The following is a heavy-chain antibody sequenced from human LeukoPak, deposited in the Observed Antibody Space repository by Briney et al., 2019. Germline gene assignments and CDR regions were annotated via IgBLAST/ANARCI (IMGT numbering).Heavy chain of an antibody. V-gene: IGHV3-72*01. CDR3: ARVGAGYYDRALDY. Sequence: PGGSLRLSCAASGFTFSDHYMDWVRQAPGKGLEWVGRTRNKANSYTTVYAASVKGRFTISRDESENSLLLQMNSLKTEDTAVYYCARVGAGYYDRALDYWGQGTLVTVSS. CDR1: GFTFSDHY. CDR2: TRNKANSYTT. D-gene: IGHD3-16*01. J-gene: IGHJ4*02.